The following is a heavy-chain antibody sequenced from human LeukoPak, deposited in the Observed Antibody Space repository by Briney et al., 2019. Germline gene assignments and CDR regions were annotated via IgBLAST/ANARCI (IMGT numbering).Heavy chain of an antibody. V-gene: IGHV1-2*02. CDR1: EYTFTGHY. CDR2: INTHSGGT. D-gene: IGHD1-26*01. Sequence: ASVKVSCKASEYTFTGHYIHWVRQAPGQGLEWLGLINTHSGGTNYAQRFRGRVTMARDTSISTAYMELSRLRSDDTAVYFCARDLSGSYDYWGQGTLVTVSS. J-gene: IGHJ4*02. CDR3: ARDLSGSYDY.